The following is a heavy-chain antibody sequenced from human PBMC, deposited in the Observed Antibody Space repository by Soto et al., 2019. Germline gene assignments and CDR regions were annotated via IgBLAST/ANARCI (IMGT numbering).Heavy chain of an antibody. CDR1: GGSVSSGSYY. Sequence: QVQLQESGPGLVKPSETLSLTCTVSGGSVSSGSYYWSWIRQPPGKGLEWIGYIYYSGSTNYNPSLKSRVTISVDTSKNQFSLKLSSVTAADTAVYYCARVGAARLGVGYFDYWGQGTLVTVSS. D-gene: IGHD6-6*01. V-gene: IGHV4-61*01. CDR2: IYYSGST. J-gene: IGHJ4*02. CDR3: ARVGAARLGVGYFDY.